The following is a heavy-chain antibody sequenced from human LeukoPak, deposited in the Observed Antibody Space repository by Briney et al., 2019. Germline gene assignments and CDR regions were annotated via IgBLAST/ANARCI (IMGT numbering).Heavy chain of an antibody. J-gene: IGHJ4*02. CDR3: GRDIGAAIGH. CDR1: GDSVTSYSAG. D-gene: IGHD6-13*01. V-gene: IGHV6-1*01. Sequence: SQTLSLTCAISGDSVTSYSAGWNWIRQSPSRGLEWLGRTYYRSKWYNEYALSVRSRITISPDTSKNQVSLQLNSVTPDDTAFYYCGRDIGAAIGHWGQGTLVTVSS. CDR2: TYYRSKWYN.